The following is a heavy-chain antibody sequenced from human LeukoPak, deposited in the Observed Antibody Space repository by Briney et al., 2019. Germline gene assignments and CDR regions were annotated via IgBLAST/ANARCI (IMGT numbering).Heavy chain of an antibody. CDR2: IKQDGSEK. CDR3: ARDLEVGDY. Sequence: GGSLRLSCAASGFTFDDYGMSWVRQAPGKGLEWVANIKQDGSEKYYVDSVKGRFTISRDNAKNSLYLQMNSLRAEDTAVYYCARDLEVGDYWGQGTLVTVSS. V-gene: IGHV3-7*01. D-gene: IGHD3-3*01. J-gene: IGHJ4*02. CDR1: GFTFDDYG.